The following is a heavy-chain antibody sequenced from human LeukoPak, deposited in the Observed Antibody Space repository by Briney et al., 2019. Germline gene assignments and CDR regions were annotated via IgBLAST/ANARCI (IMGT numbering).Heavy chain of an antibody. CDR2: ITSGGST. CDR1: GFTFSNYA. D-gene: IGHD2-21*02. J-gene: IGHJ4*02. CDR3: AKRLPVVGDRNRAFDY. V-gene: IGHV3-23*01. Sequence: GGSLRLSCAASGFTFSNYAMNWVRQAPGKGLEWVSVITSGGSTYSADSVKGRFTISRDNSKNTLYLQMNSLRAEDTAVYYCAKRLPVVGDRNRAFDYWGQGTLVTVSS.